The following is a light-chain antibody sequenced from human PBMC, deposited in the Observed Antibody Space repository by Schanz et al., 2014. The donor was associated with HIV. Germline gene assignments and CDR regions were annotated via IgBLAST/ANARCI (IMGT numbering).Light chain of an antibody. V-gene: IGKV3-15*01. Sequence: EIVMTQSPATLSVSPGERATLSCRASQSVTSNLAWYQQKPGQTPRLLIYGASTRATGIPARFSGSGSGTEFTLTISSLQPDDLATYYCQQYNGLSPITFGQGTKLEIK. CDR1: QSVTSN. J-gene: IGKJ2*01. CDR3: QQYNGLSPIT. CDR2: GAS.